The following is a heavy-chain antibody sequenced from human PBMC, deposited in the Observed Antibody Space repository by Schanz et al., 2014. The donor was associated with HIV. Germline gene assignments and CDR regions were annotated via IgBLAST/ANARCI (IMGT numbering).Heavy chain of an antibody. CDR1: GGTFRSFA. CDR2: IIPLFGTT. CDR3: ARGECDFWSGYCPHFHYFDLDV. J-gene: IGHJ6*02. Sequence: QVQLVQSGTEVKKPGSSVTVSCKPSGGTFRSFAISWVRQAPGQGLEWMGGIIPLFGTTNYAQKFQGRVTITADKSTSTAYMELSSLRSEGTAVYYCARGECDFWSGYCPHFHYFDLDVWGPGTSVTVSS. V-gene: IGHV1-69*06. D-gene: IGHD3-3*01.